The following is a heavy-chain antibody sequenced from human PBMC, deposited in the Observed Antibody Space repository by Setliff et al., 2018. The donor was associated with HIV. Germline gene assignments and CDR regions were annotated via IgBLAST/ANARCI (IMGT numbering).Heavy chain of an antibody. D-gene: IGHD1-7*01. CDR2: IYTSGST. CDR3: LLDVPLILRTSPPL. V-gene: IGHV4-4*07. Sequence: PSETLSLTCTVSGDSINKYYWSWIRQPAGKGLEWIGRIYTSGSTNYNPSLKSRVTISLDTSKNQFSLKLSSVTAADTATYYCLLDVPLILRTSPPLWGQGTPVTVSS. J-gene: IGHJ4*02. CDR1: GDSINKYY.